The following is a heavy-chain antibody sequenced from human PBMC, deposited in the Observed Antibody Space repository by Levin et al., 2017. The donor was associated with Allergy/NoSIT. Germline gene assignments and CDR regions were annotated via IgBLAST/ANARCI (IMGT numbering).Heavy chain of an antibody. CDR2: IYYSGST. CDR1: GGSISSSSYY. V-gene: IGHV4-39*01. CDR3: ARQWKTYYDFWSGSLDY. Sequence: SETLSLTCTVSGGSISSSSYYWGWIRQPPGKGLEWIGSIYYSGSTYYNPSLKSRVTISVDTSKNQFSLKLSSVTAADTAVYYCARQWKTYYDFWSGSLDYWGQGTLVTVSS. J-gene: IGHJ4*02. D-gene: IGHD3-3*01.